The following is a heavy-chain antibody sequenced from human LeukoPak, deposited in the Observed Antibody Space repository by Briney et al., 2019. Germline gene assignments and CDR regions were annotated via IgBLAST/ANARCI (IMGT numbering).Heavy chain of an antibody. CDR2: ISSSGITT. CDR3: VRMRGDYDDRYYFDY. V-gene: IGHV3-48*03. Sequence: GGSLRLSCAASEFIFHIYEMNWVRQAPGKGLEWVSYISSSGITTYYADSVKGRFTISRDNAKNSLYLQMNSLRAEDTAVYYCVRMRGDYDDRYYFDYWGQGTLVTVSS. CDR1: EFIFHIYE. D-gene: IGHD4-17*01. J-gene: IGHJ4*02.